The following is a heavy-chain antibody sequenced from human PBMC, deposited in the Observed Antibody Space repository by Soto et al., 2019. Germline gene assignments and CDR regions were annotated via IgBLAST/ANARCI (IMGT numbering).Heavy chain of an antibody. D-gene: IGHD3-10*01. Sequence: SETLSLTCAVYGGSFSGYYWSWIRQPPGKGLEWIGYIYYSGSTNYNPPLKSRVTISVDTSKNQFSLKLSSVTAADTAVYYCARGRITMVRGVSIAWFDPWGQGTLVTVSS. CDR1: GGSFSGYY. CDR3: ARGRITMVRGVSIAWFDP. CDR2: IYYSGST. J-gene: IGHJ5*02. V-gene: IGHV4-59*01.